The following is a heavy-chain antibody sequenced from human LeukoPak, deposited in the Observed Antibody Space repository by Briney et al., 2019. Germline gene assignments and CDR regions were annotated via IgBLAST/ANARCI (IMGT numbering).Heavy chain of an antibody. Sequence: GGSLRLSCAASGFTFSDYYMSWIRQAPGKGLEWVSYISSSGSTIYYADSVKGRFTISRDNAKNSLYLQMNNLRAEDMALYYCAKGIFRGVIISSFDYWGQGTLVTVSS. D-gene: IGHD3-10*01. CDR1: GFTFSDYY. J-gene: IGHJ4*02. CDR3: AKGIFRGVIISSFDY. V-gene: IGHV3-11*01. CDR2: ISSSGSTI.